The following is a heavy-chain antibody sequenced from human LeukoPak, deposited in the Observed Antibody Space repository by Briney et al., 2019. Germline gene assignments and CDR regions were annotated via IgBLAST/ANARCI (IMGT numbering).Heavy chain of an antibody. CDR2: ISSSGSTI. V-gene: IGHV3-48*03. CDR1: GFTFSSHG. CDR3: AELGITMIGGV. Sequence: RGSLRLSCAASGFTFSSHGMNWVRQAPGKGLEWVSYISSSGSTIYYADSVKGRFTISRDNAKNSLYLQMNSLRAEDTAVYYCAELGITMIGGVWGKGTTVTISS. D-gene: IGHD3-10*02. J-gene: IGHJ6*04.